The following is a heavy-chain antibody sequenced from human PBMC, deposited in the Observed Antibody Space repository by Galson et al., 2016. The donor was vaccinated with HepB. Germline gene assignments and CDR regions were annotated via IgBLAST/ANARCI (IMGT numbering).Heavy chain of an antibody. V-gene: IGHV3-74*01. CDR2: INSDGSST. D-gene: IGHD2-15*01. CDR1: GFTFSSYW. CDR3: AKERGVIAADPSLDS. Sequence: SLRLSCAASGFTFSSYWMNWFRQAPGKGLVWVSRINSDGSSTTHADSVKGRFTISRDNAKNSLYLQMNSLRAEDTAVYYCAKERGVIAADPSLDSWGQGAPVTVSS. J-gene: IGHJ4*02.